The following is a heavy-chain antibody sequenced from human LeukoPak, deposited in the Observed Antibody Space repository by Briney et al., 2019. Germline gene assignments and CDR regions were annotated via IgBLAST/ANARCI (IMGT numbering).Heavy chain of an antibody. CDR3: ARDRGYSHERWEFDP. J-gene: IGHJ5*02. Sequence: ASVKVSCKASGYTFTGYYMHWVRQAPGQGLEWMGWINPNSGGTNYAQKFQGRVTMTRDTSISTAYMGLSRLRSDDTAVYYCARDRGYSHERWEFDPWGQGTLVTVSS. CDR2: INPNSGGT. V-gene: IGHV1-2*02. D-gene: IGHD5-18*01. CDR1: GYTFTGYY.